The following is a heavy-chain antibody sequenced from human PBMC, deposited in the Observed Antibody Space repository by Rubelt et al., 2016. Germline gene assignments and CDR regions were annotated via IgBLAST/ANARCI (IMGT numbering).Heavy chain of an antibody. Sequence: QLHLQESGPGLVKPSETLSLTCTVSGGSISSRYYWGWIRQTPGKELEWIGSIYYSGSTSYRPSLNSRVTISIDTWKNQMSLMLTSLTASYTAGYYCARFGWAPHGSGSYLDNWGQGTQVTIAS. J-gene: IGHJ4*02. D-gene: IGHD3-10*01. CDR3: ARFGWAPHGSGSYLDN. CDR1: GGSISSRYY. CDR2: IYYSGST. V-gene: IGHV4-39*01.